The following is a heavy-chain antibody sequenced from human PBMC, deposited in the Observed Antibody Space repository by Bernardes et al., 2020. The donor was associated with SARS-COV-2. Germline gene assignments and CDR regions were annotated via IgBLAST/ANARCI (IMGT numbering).Heavy chain of an antibody. CDR2: IYYSGST. D-gene: IGHD6-13*01. J-gene: IGHJ4*02. CDR1: GGSISSSSYY. CDR3: ARLIAAAGKINRFDY. V-gene: IGHV4-39*01. Sequence: SETLSLTCTVSGGSISSSSYYWGWIRQPPGKGLEWIGSIYYSGSTYYNPSLKSRVTISVDTSKNQFSLKLSSVTAADTAVYYCARLIAAAGKINRFDYWGQGTLVTVSS.